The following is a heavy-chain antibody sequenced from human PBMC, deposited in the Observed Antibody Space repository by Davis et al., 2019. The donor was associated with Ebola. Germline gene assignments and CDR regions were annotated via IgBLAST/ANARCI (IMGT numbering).Heavy chain of an antibody. CDR3: ARGVTMVRGPAGNWFDP. V-gene: IGHV1-18*04. CDR1: GYTFTGYY. CDR2: ISAYNCNT. Sequence: ASVKVSCKAPGYTFTGYYMHWVRQAPGQGLEWMGWISAYNCNTNYAQKLQGRVTMTTDTSTSTAYMELRSLRSDDTAVYYCARGVTMVRGPAGNWFDPWGQGTLVTVSS. J-gene: IGHJ5*02. D-gene: IGHD3-10*01.